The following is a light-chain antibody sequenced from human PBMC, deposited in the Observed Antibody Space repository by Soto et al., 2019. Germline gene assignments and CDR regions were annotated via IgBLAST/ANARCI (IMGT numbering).Light chain of an antibody. CDR1: TSNVERNY. CDR2: RDH. CDR3: AVWDDKLNGL. Sequence: QSVLTQPPSASGTPGQRVIITCSGGTSNVERNYVYWYQHLPGTAPKLLIYRDHQRPSGVPDRFSASKSGISASLAISGLRSADEADYYCAVWDDKLNGLFGGGTKLTVL. J-gene: IGLJ3*02. V-gene: IGLV1-47*01.